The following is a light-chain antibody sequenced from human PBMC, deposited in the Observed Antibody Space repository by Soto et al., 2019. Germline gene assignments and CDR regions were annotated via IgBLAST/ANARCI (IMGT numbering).Light chain of an antibody. CDR2: DAS. CDR3: QQFKNYPIT. V-gene: IGKV1D-13*01. CDR1: QRISSA. J-gene: IGKJ5*01. Sequence: AIQLTQSPSSLSASVGDRVNITSRASQRISSALAWYKQKPGKAPKLRIYDASSLESGVPSRFSGSGSGTDFTLNISSLQPEDFATYYCQQFKNYPITFGQRLRLGIK.